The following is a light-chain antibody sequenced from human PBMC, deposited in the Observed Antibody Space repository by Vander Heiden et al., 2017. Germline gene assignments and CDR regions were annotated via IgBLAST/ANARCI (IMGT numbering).Light chain of an antibody. Sequence: DIHITHSQSSLSASVGDRVTISCQASQDIGDSVNWYQQKPGKAPKLLIYRTSNLEAGVPSRFSGSGSVTDFTFSISSLQPEDIATYYCQHYDDLRPMYTFGQGTKLE. CDR2: RTS. CDR3: QHYDDLRPMYT. J-gene: IGKJ2*01. V-gene: IGKV1-33*01. CDR1: QDIGDS.